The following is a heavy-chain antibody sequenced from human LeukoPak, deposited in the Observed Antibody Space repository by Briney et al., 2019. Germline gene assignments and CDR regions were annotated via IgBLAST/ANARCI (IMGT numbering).Heavy chain of an antibody. V-gene: IGHV3-23*01. CDR2: ISGSGSST. CDR1: GFTFSSYA. D-gene: IGHD5-12*01. CDR3: AKGGGYESAGDY. J-gene: IGHJ4*02. Sequence: GGSLRLSCAASGFTFSSYAMNWVRQAPGKGLEWVSAISGSGSSTYYADSVKGRFTISRDNSKNTLYLQMNSLRAEDTAVYYCAKGGGYESAGDYWGQGTLVTVSS.